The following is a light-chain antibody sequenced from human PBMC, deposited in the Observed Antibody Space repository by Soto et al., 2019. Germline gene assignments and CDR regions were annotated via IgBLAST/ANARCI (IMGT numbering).Light chain of an antibody. CDR1: QSISSW. V-gene: IGKV1-5*03. J-gene: IGKJ2*01. Sequence: DIQMTQSPSTLSASVGDRVTITCRASQSISSWLAWYQQKPGKAPKLLIYKASTLESGVTSRFSGSGSGTESTLTISSLQPDDLATYYCQQYSSYSTFGQGTKLEIK. CDR2: KAS. CDR3: QQYSSYST.